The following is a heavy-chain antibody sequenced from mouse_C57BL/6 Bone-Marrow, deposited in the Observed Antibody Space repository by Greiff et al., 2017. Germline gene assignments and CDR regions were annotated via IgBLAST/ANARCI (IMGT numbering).Heavy chain of an antibody. Sequence: VQLQQSGAELVRPGASVKLSCTASGFNIKDDYMHWVKQRPEQGLEWIGWIDPENGDTEYASKFQGKATITADTSSNTAYLQLSSLTSEDTAVYYCTYYYGSSFRWYVDVWGTGTTVTVSS. D-gene: IGHD1-1*01. CDR3: TYYYGSSFRWYVDV. V-gene: IGHV14-4*01. CDR2: IDPENGDT. CDR1: GFNIKDDY. J-gene: IGHJ1*03.